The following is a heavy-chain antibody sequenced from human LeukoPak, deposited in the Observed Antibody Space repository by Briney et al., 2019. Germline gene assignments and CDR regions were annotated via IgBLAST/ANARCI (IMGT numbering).Heavy chain of an antibody. CDR2: IYYSGRT. CDR1: GGSISSYY. V-gene: IGHV4-59*01. Sequence: AETLSLTCTVSGGSISSYYWRWIRQPPGKGLEWIGYIYYSGRTNYNPSLKRRVTISVDTPKNRFPQKQSSVPAADTAVYYCATSGSYRYFLDYWGQGTLVTVSS. J-gene: IGHJ4*02. CDR3: ATSGSYRYFLDY. D-gene: IGHD3-16*02.